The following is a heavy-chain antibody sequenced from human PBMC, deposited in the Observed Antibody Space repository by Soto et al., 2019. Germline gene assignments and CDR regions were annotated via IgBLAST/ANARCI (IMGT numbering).Heavy chain of an antibody. V-gene: IGHV4-34*01. D-gene: IGHD1-1*01. CDR2: INHSGST. CDR1: GGSFSGYY. CDR3: ARERLQQYYYYYYGMDV. Sequence: SETLSLTCAVYGGSFSGYYWTWIRQPPGTGLEWIGEINHSGSTNYNPSLKSRVTISVDTSKNQFSLKLTSVTAADTAVYYCARERLQQYYYYYYGMDVWGQGTTVTVSS. J-gene: IGHJ6*02.